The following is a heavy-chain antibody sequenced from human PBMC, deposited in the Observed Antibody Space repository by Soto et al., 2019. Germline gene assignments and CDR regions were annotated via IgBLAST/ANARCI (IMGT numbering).Heavy chain of an antibody. Sequence: GGSLRLSCAASGFTFDDYGMSWVRQAPGKGLEWVSGINWNGGSTGYADSVKGRFTISRDNAKNSLYLQMNSLRAEDTALYYCARGYSSGWEPYYYYGMDVWGQGTTVTVSS. V-gene: IGHV3-20*04. CDR1: GFTFDDYG. D-gene: IGHD6-19*01. CDR3: ARGYSSGWEPYYYYGMDV. CDR2: INWNGGST. J-gene: IGHJ6*02.